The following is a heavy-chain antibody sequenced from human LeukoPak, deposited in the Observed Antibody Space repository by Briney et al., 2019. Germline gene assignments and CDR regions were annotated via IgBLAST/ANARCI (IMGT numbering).Heavy chain of an antibody. J-gene: IGHJ4*02. CDR1: GFTLTNYW. D-gene: IGHD3-10*01. Sequence: PGGSLRLSCAASGFTLTNYWMHWVRQAPGKGLVWVSRINGDGGSITYADSVRGRFTISRDNAKNTLYLQVNSLRAEDTAVYYCARARLDANYGYYFDSWGQGTLVTVSS. CDR2: INGDGGSI. V-gene: IGHV3-74*01. CDR3: ARARLDANYGYYFDS.